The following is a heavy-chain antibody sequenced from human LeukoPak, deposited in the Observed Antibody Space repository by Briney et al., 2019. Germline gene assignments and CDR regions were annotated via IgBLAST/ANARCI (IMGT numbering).Heavy chain of an antibody. V-gene: IGHV3-7*01. D-gene: IGHD3-3*01. CDR2: IKQDGSEK. CDR3: ARDLNDFWSGKDAFDI. J-gene: IGHJ3*02. Sequence: GGSPRLSCAASGFTFRSYWMNWVRQAPGKGLEWVANIKQDGSEKYVDSVKGRFTISRDNAKNSLYLQMNSLRAEDTAVYYCARDLNDFWSGKDAFDIWGQGTMVTVSS. CDR1: GFTFRSYW.